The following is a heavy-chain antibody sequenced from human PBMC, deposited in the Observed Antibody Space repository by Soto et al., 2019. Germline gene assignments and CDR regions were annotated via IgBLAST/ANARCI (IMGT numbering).Heavy chain of an antibody. J-gene: IGHJ3*02. V-gene: IGHV3-21*01. CDR1: GFTFSSYS. CDR2: ISSSSSYI. Sequence: GGSLRLSCAASGFTFSSYSMNWVRQAPGKGLEWVSSISSSSSYIYYADSVKGRFTISRDNAKNSLYLQMNSLRAEDTAVYYCASHVLMVMRDAFDIWGQGTMVTVSS. CDR3: ASHVLMVMRDAFDI. D-gene: IGHD2-8*01.